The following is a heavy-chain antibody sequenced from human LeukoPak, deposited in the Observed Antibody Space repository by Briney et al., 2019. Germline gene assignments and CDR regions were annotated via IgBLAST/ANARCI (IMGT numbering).Heavy chain of an antibody. V-gene: IGHV3-74*03. CDR1: GFPFSSDW. CDR2: ISGDGTIK. Sequence: GGSLRLSCEPSGFPFSSDWMLWVRQALGKGLVWVSRISGDGTIKTYADFVRGRFTISRDNTKNILYLQMNSLKVDDTATYFCSRSQFDYWGQGVLVTVSS. CDR3: SRSQFDY. J-gene: IGHJ4*02.